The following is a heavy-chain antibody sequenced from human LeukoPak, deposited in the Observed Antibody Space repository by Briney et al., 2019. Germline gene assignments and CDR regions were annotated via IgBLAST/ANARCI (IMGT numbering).Heavy chain of an antibody. J-gene: IGHJ4*02. CDR1: GYIFTNYY. Sequence: ASVKVSCKASGYIFTNYYMHWVRQAPGQGLEWMGTINPSGGSTSYAQKFQGRVTMTRDTSTSTVYMELSSLRSEDTAVYYCARDHGSAYYRAPRHWGQGTLVTVSS. CDR3: ARDHGSAYYRAPRH. V-gene: IGHV1-46*01. D-gene: IGHD3-10*01. CDR2: INPSGGST.